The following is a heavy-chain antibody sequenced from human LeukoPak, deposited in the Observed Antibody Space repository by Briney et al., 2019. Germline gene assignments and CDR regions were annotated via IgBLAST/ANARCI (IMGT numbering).Heavy chain of an antibody. V-gene: IGHV1-2*02. Sequence: APVKVSCKASGGTFSSYAISWVRQAPGQGLEWMGWINPNSGGTNYAQKFQGRVTMTRDTSISTAYMELSRLRSDDSAVYYCARERATADAFDIWGQGTMVTVSS. D-gene: IGHD5-24*01. J-gene: IGHJ3*02. CDR1: GGTFSSYA. CDR2: INPNSGGT. CDR3: ARERATADAFDI.